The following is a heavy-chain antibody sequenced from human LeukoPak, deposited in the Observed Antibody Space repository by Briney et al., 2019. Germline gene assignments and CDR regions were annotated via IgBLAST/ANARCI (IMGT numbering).Heavy chain of an antibody. CDR3: ARVKAGNWFDP. CDR2: IYSSGRS. V-gene: IGHV4-30-4*07. Sequence: PSQTLSLTCAVSGDSISSGGYSWSWVRQPPGKGLEWIGYIYSSGRSYYNPSLQSRVTISVDTSKNQFSLKLSSVTAADTAVYYCARVKAGNWFDPWGQGTLVTVSS. CDR1: GDSISSGGYS. D-gene: IGHD6-25*01. J-gene: IGHJ5*02.